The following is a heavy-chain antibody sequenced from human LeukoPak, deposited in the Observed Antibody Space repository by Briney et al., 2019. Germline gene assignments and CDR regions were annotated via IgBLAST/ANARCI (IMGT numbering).Heavy chain of an antibody. CDR1: GFIFGGYN. J-gene: IGHJ3*02. CDR2: ISSSSSYT. Sequence: GGSQRLSCAASGFIFGGYNMNWVRQAPGKGLEWVSSISSSSSYTYYADSVKGRFTISRDNAKNSLYLQMNSLRAEDTAVYYCARDRDGYKQGAFDIWGQGTMVTVSS. CDR3: ARDRDGYKQGAFDI. D-gene: IGHD5-24*01. V-gene: IGHV3-21*01.